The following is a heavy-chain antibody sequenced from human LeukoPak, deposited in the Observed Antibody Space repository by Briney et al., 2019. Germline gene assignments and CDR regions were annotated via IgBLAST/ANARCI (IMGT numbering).Heavy chain of an antibody. CDR3: AKDMDYGDYNYFDY. CDR1: GFTFSDYY. D-gene: IGHD4-17*01. J-gene: IGHJ4*02. Sequence: PGGSLRLSCAASGFTFSDYYMSWIRQAPGKGLEWVSGISWNSGSIGYADSVKGRFTISRDNAKNSLYLQMNSLRAEDTALYYCAKDMDYGDYNYFDYWGQGTLVTVSS. V-gene: IGHV3-9*01. CDR2: ISWNSGSI.